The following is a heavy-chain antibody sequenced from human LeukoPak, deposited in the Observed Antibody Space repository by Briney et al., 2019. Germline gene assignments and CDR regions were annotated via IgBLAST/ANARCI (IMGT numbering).Heavy chain of an antibody. CDR1: GGSFSGYY. D-gene: IGHD1/OR15-1a*01. CDR3: ARGLPRDGAVPNNRNWFDP. V-gene: IGHV4-34*01. CDR2: INHSGST. Sequence: PSETLSLTCAVYGGSFSGYYWSWIRQPPGKGLEWIGEINHSGSTSYNPSLKSRVTISVDTSKNQFSLKLSSVTAADTAVYYCARGLPRDGAVPNNRNWFDPWGQGTLVTVSS. J-gene: IGHJ5*02.